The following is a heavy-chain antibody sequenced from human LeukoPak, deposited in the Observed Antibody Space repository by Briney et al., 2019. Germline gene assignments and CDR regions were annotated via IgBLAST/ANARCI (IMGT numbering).Heavy chain of an antibody. CDR3: TREFTYYYDSSRAFDI. D-gene: IGHD3-22*01. Sequence: GGSLRLSCTASGFTFGDYAMSWFRQAPGKGREGVGFIRSKAYGCTTEYAASVKGRFTISRDDSKSIAYQQMNSLKTEDTAVYYCTREFTYYYDSSRAFDIWGQGTMVTVSS. V-gene: IGHV3-49*03. J-gene: IGHJ3*02. CDR2: IRSKAYGCTT. CDR1: GFTFGDYA.